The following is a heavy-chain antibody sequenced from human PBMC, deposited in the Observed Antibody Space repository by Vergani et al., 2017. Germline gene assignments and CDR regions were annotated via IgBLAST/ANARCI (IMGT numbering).Heavy chain of an antibody. CDR2: IYTSGST. Sequence: QVQLQESGPGLVKPSQTLSLTCTVSGGSISSGSYYWSWIRQPAGKGLEWIGRIYTSGSTNYNPSLKSRVTISVDTSKNQFSLKLSSVTAADTAVYYCARLIAANYFDYWGQGTLVTVSS. J-gene: IGHJ4*02. V-gene: IGHV4-61*02. CDR3: ARLIAANYFDY. CDR1: GGSISSGSYY. D-gene: IGHD6-25*01.